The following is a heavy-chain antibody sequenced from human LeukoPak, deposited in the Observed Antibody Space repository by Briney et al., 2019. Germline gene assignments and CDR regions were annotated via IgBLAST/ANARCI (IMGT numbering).Heavy chain of an antibody. CDR1: GFTFSSYA. CDR3: AKDQWLVLYAFDI. V-gene: IGHV3-23*01. Sequence: AGSLRRSCAASGFTFSSYAMSWVRPAPGKGLEWVSAISGSGGSTYYAGSVKGRFTISRDNSKNTLYLQMNSLRAEDTAVYYCAKDQWLVLYAFDIWGQGTMVTVSS. D-gene: IGHD6-19*01. J-gene: IGHJ3*02. CDR2: ISGSGGST.